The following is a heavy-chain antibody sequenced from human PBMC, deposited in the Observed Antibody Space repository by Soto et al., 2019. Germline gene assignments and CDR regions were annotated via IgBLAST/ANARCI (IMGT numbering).Heavy chain of an antibody. J-gene: IGHJ4*02. Sequence: QVQLVQSGPEMKKPGASVKLSCKASGITYNTYAIHWVRQAPGQGLEWMGWINAGNGDTRFSQNFQGRVTLTRDTSASTVYMELDILQSDDTGVCYCARAIIGYVTWGQGPMVNVSS. CDR1: GITYNTYA. D-gene: IGHD5-12*01. CDR2: INAGNGDT. V-gene: IGHV1-3*01. CDR3: ARAIIGYVT.